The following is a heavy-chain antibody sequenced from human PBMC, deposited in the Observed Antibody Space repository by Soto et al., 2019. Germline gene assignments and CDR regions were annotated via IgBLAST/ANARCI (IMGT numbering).Heavy chain of an antibody. Sequence: GSLRLSCAASGFTFSSYSMNWVRQAPGKGLEWVSYISSSSSTIYYADSVKGRFTISRDNAKNSLYLQMNSLRAEDTAVYYCARDLMSGYDLILFDYWGQGTLVTVSS. CDR2: ISSSSSTI. CDR3: ARDLMSGYDLILFDY. J-gene: IGHJ4*02. V-gene: IGHV3-48*01. D-gene: IGHD5-12*01. CDR1: GFTFSSYS.